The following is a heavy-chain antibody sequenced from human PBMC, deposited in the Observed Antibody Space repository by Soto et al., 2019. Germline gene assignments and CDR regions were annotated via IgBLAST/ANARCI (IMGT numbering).Heavy chain of an antibody. D-gene: IGHD6-19*01. CDR1: GFTFGGSA. CDR2: IRSKTNSYAT. J-gene: IGHJ4*02. Sequence: GGSLRLSCAASGFTFGGSAMHWVRQASGKGLEWVGHIRSKTNSYATAYAESVKGRFTISRDDSMNTAYLQMNSLKTEDTAVYFCTRQTDAVQWLVVPTDYNFDYWGQGTLVTVSS. CDR3: TRQTDAVQWLVVPTDYNFDY. V-gene: IGHV3-73*01.